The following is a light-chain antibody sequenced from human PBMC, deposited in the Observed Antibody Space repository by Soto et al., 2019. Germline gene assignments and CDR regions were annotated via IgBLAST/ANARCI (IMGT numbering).Light chain of an antibody. CDR1: SSDVGAYNY. V-gene: IGLV2-14*01. J-gene: IGLJ2*01. Sequence: QSALTQPASVSGSPGQSSTISCTGTSSDVGAYNYVSWYQQHPGKAPKLLIYDVTNRPSGVSNRFSGSRSGNTASLTISGLQAEDEADYYCSSYTSTSTLVFGGGTKLTVL. CDR2: DVT. CDR3: SSYTSTSTLV.